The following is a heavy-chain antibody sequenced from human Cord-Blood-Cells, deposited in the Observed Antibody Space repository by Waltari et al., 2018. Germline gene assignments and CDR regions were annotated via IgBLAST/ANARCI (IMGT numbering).Heavy chain of an antibody. V-gene: IGHV3-23*04. CDR2: ISGSGGST. D-gene: IGHD2-15*01. CDR3: AKAPLAGVGAFDI. Sequence: EVQLVESGGGLVQHGGSLRLSCAASGFPFSSSAMSWVCPAPGKGLEWVSAISGSGGSTYYADSVKGRFTISRDNSKNTLYLQMNSLRAEDTAVYYCAKAPLAGVGAFDIWGQGTMVTVSS. CDR1: GFPFSSSA. J-gene: IGHJ3*02.